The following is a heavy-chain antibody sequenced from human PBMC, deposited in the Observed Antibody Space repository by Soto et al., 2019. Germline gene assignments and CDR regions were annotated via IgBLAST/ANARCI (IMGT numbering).Heavy chain of an antibody. V-gene: IGHV1-8*01. CDR2: MNPNSGNT. CDR3: ARAYDLCSGYYI. J-gene: IGHJ3*02. Sequence: ASVKVSCKASGYTFTSYDINWVRQATGQGLEWMGWMNPNSGNTGYAQKFQGRVTMTRNTSISTAYMELSSLRSEDTAVYYCARAYDLCSGYYIWGQGTMVTVSS. CDR1: GYTFTSYD. D-gene: IGHD3-3*01.